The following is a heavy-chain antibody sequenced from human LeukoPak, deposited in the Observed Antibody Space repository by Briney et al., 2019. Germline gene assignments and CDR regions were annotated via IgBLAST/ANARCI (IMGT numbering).Heavy chain of an antibody. Sequence: GGSLRLTCAASGFTFSSYALSWVRQPPGKGLEWVSAISGSGGSTYYADSVKGRFTISRDNSKNTLYLQMNSLRAEDTAVYYCAKVRYSYGYVRYWGQGTLVTVSS. J-gene: IGHJ4*02. CDR1: GFTFSSYA. CDR2: ISGSGGST. CDR3: AKVRYSYGYVRY. V-gene: IGHV3-23*01. D-gene: IGHD5-18*01.